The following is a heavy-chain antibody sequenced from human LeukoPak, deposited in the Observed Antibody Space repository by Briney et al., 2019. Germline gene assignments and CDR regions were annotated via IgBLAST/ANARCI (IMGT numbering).Heavy chain of an antibody. V-gene: IGHV3-23*01. J-gene: IGHJ4*02. CDR2: IRSSGGST. CDR1: GFTLSSYA. CDR3: AKDIRFLEWLSITYFDY. Sequence: PGRSLRLSCAASGFTLSSYAMSWVRRAPAKGLECVSAIRSSGGSTYYADSVKGRFTISRDNSKNTLYLQMNSLRAEDTAVYYCAKDIRFLEWLSITYFDYWGQGTLVTVSS. D-gene: IGHD3-3*01.